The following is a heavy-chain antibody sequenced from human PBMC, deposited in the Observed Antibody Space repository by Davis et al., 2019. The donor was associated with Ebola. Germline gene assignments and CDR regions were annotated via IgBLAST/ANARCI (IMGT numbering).Heavy chain of an antibody. D-gene: IGHD3-3*01. V-gene: IGHV3-21*01. CDR1: GFTFSSYS. Sequence: GGSLRLSCAASGFTFSSYSMNWVRQAPGKGLEWVSSISSSSSYIYYADSVKGRFTISRDNAKNSLYLQMNSLRAEDTAVYYCAREGVQNYDFWSGSFYYYYMDVWGKGTTVTVSS. CDR2: ISSSSSYI. CDR3: AREGVQNYDFWSGSFYYYYMDV. J-gene: IGHJ6*03.